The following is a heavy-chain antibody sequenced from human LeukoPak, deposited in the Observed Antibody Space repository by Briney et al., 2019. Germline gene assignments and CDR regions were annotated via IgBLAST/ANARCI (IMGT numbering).Heavy chain of an antibody. J-gene: IGHJ3*02. CDR1: GGSISSSSRY. Sequence: PSETLSLTCTVSGGSISSSSRYWGWIRQTPGTGLEWIGSIYYSGNTYNNPSLKSRVTISVDTSKNQLSLKLNSVTAADTAVYYCAGRNFRLDDAFDIWGQGTMVTVSS. V-gene: IGHV4-39*07. D-gene: IGHD1-1*01. CDR3: AGRNFRLDDAFDI. CDR2: IYYSGNT.